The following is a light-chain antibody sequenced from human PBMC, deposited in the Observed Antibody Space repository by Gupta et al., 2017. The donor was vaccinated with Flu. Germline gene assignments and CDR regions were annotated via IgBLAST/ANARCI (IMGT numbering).Light chain of an antibody. CDR3: RQDFNYPRT. Sequence: PSSLSASVGDRVTITCRASQGISNDLSWYQQKPGKAPKLLIYAAANLHTGVPSRFSGSGSGTDFTLTISSLQPEDFATYYCRQDFNYPRTFGQGTKVDIK. J-gene: IGKJ1*01. V-gene: IGKV1-6*01. CDR1: QGISND. CDR2: AAA.